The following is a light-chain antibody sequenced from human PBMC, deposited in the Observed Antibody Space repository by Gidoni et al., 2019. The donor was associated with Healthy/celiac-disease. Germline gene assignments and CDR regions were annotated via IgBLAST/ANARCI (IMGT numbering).Light chain of an antibody. CDR1: QSVSRN. J-gene: IGKJ4*01. Sequence: ETVMTQSPATLSVSPGERATLSCRASQSVSRNLAWYQQKPGQAPRLLIYGASTRATGIPARFSGSGSGTEFTLTISSLQSEDFAVYYCQQYNNWPPLTFXGXTKVEIK. CDR2: GAS. V-gene: IGKV3-15*01. CDR3: QQYNNWPPLT.